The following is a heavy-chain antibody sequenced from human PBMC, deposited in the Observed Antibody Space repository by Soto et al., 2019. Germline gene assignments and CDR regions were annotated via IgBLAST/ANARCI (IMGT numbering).Heavy chain of an antibody. Sequence: VQLVQSGAEVKKPGSSVKLSCTASGGTFSSYAISWVRQAPGQGLEWMGGIIPIFGTANYAQKFQGRVTITADEARSTDYMEGSSLRSDDTAVYYCARSAAYCSGGSCYQIRYGMDVWGQGTTVTVS. V-gene: IGHV1-69*01. D-gene: IGHD2-15*01. CDR2: IIPIFGTA. J-gene: IGHJ6*02. CDR1: GGTFSSYA. CDR3: ARSAAYCSGGSCYQIRYGMDV.